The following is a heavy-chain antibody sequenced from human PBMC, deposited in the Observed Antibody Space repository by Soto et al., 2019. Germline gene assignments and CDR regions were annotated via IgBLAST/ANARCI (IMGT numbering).Heavy chain of an antibody. Sequence: GGSLRLSCAASGFTFNYYWMHWVRQAPGQGLVWVSHIHSDGSTTTYADSVKGRLSISRDNAKNTLYLQMNSLRVEDTAVYYCVRGDGDYHDGNGYLGRHWGQGTLVTVSS. V-gene: IGHV3-74*01. CDR1: GFTFNYYW. CDR3: VRGDGDYHDGNGYLGRH. CDR2: IHSDGSTT. D-gene: IGHD5-18*01. J-gene: IGHJ4*02.